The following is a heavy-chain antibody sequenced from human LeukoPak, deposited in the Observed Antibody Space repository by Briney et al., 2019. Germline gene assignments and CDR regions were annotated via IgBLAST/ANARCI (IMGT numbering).Heavy chain of an antibody. CDR1: GGSFSGYY. D-gene: IGHD3-3*01. CDR3: ARRSAIFGVVIYRPFDY. V-gene: IGHV4-34*01. J-gene: IGHJ4*02. Sequence: PSETLSLTCAVYGGSFSGYYWSWIRQPPGKGLEWIGEINHSGSTNYNPSLKSRVTISVDTSKNQFSLKLSSVTAADTAVYYCARRSAIFGVVIYRPFDYWGQGTLVTVSS. CDR2: INHSGST.